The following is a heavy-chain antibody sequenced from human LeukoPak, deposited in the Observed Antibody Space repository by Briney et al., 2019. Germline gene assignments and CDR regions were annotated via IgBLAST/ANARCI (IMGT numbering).Heavy chain of an antibody. V-gene: IGHV4-34*01. Sequence: SETLSLTCAVYGGSFSGYYWSWIRQPPGKGLEWIGEINHSGSTNYNPSLKSRVTISVDTSKNQFSLKLSSVTAADTAVYYCARGRNILVVPAGPPPSGMAVWGKGPRSPSPQ. D-gene: IGHD2-2*01. J-gene: IGHJ6*01. CDR3: ARGRNILVVPAGPPPSGMAV. CDR2: INHSGST. CDR1: GGSFSGYY.